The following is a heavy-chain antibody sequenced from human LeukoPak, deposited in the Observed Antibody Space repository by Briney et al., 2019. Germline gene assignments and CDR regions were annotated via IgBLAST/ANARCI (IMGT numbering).Heavy chain of an antibody. V-gene: IGHV4-34*01. CDR3: ARDVTRRIRKYYFDY. CDR1: GGSFSGYY. CDR2: INHSGGT. D-gene: IGHD4-17*01. Sequence: PSETLSLTCAVYGGSFSGYYWSWIRQPPGKGLEWIGEINHSGGTNYNPSLKSRVTISVDTSKNQFSLKLSSVTAADTAVYYCARDVTRRIRKYYFDYWGQGTLVTVSS. J-gene: IGHJ4*02.